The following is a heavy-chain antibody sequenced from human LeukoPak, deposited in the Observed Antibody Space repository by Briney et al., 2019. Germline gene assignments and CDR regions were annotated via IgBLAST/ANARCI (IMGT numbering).Heavy chain of an antibody. CDR3: ARDRPDDSSGYSDY. CDR2: IIPILGIA. CDR1: GGTFSSYA. V-gene: IGHV1-69*04. D-gene: IGHD3-22*01. Sequence: SVKVSCKASGGTFSSYAISWVRQAPGQGLEWMGRIIPILGIADYAQKFQGRVTITADKSTSTAYMELSSLRSEDTAVYYCARDRPDDSSGYSDYWGQGTLVTVSS. J-gene: IGHJ4*02.